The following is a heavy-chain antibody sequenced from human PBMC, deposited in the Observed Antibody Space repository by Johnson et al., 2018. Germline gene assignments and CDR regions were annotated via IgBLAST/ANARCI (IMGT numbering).Heavy chain of an antibody. Sequence: VQLVESGAEVKKPGSSVKVSCKASGGTFSSYAISWVRQAPGQGLEWMGGIIPIFGTANYAQKFQGRVTITADESTGTAYMERSSLRAEDTAGYYCARVRQGTTGTTVSLFWYYYGMDVWGQGTTVTVSS. CDR1: GGTFSSYA. V-gene: IGHV1-69*01. J-gene: IGHJ6*02. CDR2: IIPIFGTA. CDR3: ARVRQGTTGTTVSLFWYYYGMDV. D-gene: IGHD1-1*01.